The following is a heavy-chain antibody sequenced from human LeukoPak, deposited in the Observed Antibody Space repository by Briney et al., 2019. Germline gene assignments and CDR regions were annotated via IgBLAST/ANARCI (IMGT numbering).Heavy chain of an antibody. J-gene: IGHJ6*02. CDR2: IWYDGSNK. V-gene: IGHV3-33*01. CDR3: ARGPSYYYDSSGYLPLVPYYGMDV. Sequence: PGGSLRLSCAASGFTFSSYGMHWVRQAPGKGLEWVAVIWYDGSNKYYADSVEGRFTISRDNSKNTLYLQMNSLRAEDTAVYYCARGPSYYYDSSGYLPLVPYYGMDVWGQGTTVTVSS. D-gene: IGHD3-22*01. CDR1: GFTFSSYG.